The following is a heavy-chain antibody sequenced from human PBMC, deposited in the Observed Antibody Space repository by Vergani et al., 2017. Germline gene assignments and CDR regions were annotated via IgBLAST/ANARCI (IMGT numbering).Heavy chain of an antibody. CDR2: IYYSGST. V-gene: IGHV4-39*07. J-gene: IGHJ4*02. Sequence: QVQLQESGPGLVKPSETLSLTCTVSGGSISSYYWGWIRQPPGKGLEWIGSIYYSGSTYYNPSLKSRVTISVDTSKNQFSLKLSSVTAADTAVYYCAREQQWLDPRSFDYWGQGTLVTVSS. CDR1: GGSISSYY. CDR3: AREQQWLDPRSFDY. D-gene: IGHD6-19*01.